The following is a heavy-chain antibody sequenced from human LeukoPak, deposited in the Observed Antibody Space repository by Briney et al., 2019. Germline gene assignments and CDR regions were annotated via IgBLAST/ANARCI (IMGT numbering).Heavy chain of an antibody. J-gene: IGHJ6*03. CDR2: RYYSGST. V-gene: IGHV4-59*01. D-gene: IGHD1-26*01. CDR1: GGSISSNC. Sequence: SETLSLTCTVSGGSISSNCWSWSRQPPRKGMGWIGYRYYSGSTNYTPSLKSRVTISVDTSKNQFSVKLSSVTAADTAVYYCARYRRGIGESYYYYMDVWGKGATVTVSS. CDR3: ARYRRGIGESYYYYMDV.